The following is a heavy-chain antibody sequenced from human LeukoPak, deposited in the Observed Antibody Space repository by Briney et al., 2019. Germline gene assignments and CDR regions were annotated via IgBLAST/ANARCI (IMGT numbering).Heavy chain of an antibody. CDR1: GFTFSTYW. Sequence: GGSLRLSCAASGFTFSTYWMSWVRQAPGKGLEWVANIKEDVSEKNYVDSVKGRFTISRDNAKNSLYLQMNSLRAEDTAVYYCARARYFDYWGQGMMVTVSS. CDR2: IKEDVSEK. J-gene: IGHJ4*02. CDR3: ARARYFDY. V-gene: IGHV3-7*01.